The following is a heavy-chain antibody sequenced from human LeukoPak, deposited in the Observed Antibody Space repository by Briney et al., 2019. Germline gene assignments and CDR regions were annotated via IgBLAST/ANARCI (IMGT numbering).Heavy chain of an antibody. D-gene: IGHD3-9*01. CDR1: GFTFNSYA. Sequence: PGGPRRLSRAASGFTFNSYAMIWLGQAPGKGLEGVAGISSGDRTFHAESVKGRFTISRDKSKDTLYLQMNSLRAEDTAVYYCAKDATASPYFHWFDNWGQGTQVIVSS. V-gene: IGHV3-23*01. J-gene: IGHJ4*02. CDR3: AKDATASPYFHWFDN. CDR2: ISSGDRT.